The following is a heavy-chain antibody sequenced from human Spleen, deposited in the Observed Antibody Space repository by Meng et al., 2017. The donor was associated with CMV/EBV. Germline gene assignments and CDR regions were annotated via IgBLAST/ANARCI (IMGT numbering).Heavy chain of an antibody. J-gene: IGHJ4*02. CDR3: AREDAGDSSGYYSANFDS. CDR1: GYTFTGYY. D-gene: IGHD3-22*01. Sequence: ASVKVSCKASGYTFTGYYMHWVRQAPGQGLEWMGWINPNSGGANYAQKFQGRVTMTRDTSISTAYMELSRLRSDDTAVYYCAREDAGDSSGYYSANFDSWGQGTLVTVSS. CDR2: INPNSGGA. V-gene: IGHV1-2*02.